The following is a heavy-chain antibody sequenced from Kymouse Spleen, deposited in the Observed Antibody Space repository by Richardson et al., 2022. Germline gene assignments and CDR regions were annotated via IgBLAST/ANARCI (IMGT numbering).Heavy chain of an antibody. Sequence: EVQLVESGGGLVKPGGSLRLSCAASGFTFSNAWMSWVRQAPGKGLEWVGRIKSKTDGGTTDYAAPVKGRFTISRDDSKNTLYLQMNSLKTEDTAVYYCTTIVGATTGWFDPWGQGTLVTVSS. D-gene: IGHD1-26*01. V-gene: IGHV3-15*01. J-gene: IGHJ5*02. CDR3: TTIVGATTGWFDP. CDR2: IKSKTDGGTT. CDR1: GFTFSNAW.